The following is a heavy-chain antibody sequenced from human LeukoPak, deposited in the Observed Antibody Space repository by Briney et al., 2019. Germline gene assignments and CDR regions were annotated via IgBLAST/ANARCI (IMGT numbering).Heavy chain of an antibody. CDR1: GFTFSSYS. CDR3: GGGGGGATGDAFDI. J-gene: IGHJ3*02. V-gene: IGHV3-21*01. D-gene: IGHD1-26*01. Sequence: PGGSLRLSCAASGFTFSSYSMNWVRQAPGKGLEWVSSISSSSTYIYYADSVKGRFTISRDNAKNSLYLQMNSLRAEDTAVYYWGGGGGGATGDAFDIWGQGTMVTVSS. CDR2: ISSSSTYI.